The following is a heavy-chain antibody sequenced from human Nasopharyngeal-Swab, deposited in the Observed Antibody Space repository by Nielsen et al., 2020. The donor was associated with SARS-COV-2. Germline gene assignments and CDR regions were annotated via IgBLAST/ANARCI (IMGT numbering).Heavy chain of an antibody. CDR3: AKGQRRSGTRAFDI. V-gene: IGHV3-23*01. Sequence: GGSLRLSCTGSGYTFSNYAISWVRQAPGQGLEWVSTVDYDGVRTHYADSVEGRFIISRDNSKNTLYLQMNSLRADDTAVYYCAKGQRRSGTRAFDIWGQGTMVTVSS. J-gene: IGHJ3*02. D-gene: IGHD1-1*01. CDR1: GYTFSNYA. CDR2: VDYDGVRT.